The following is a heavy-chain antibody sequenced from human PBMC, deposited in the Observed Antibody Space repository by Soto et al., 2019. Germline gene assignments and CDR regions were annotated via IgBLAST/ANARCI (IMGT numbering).Heavy chain of an antibody. CDR1: GYTFTSYD. D-gene: IGHD6-6*01. V-gene: IGHV1-8*01. CDR2: MNPNSGNT. Sequence: ASVKVSCKASGYTFTSYDINWVRQATGQGLEWMGWMNPNSGNTGYAQKFQGRVTMTRNTSISTAYMELSSLRSEDTAVYYCARGRGIAARRSNWFEPWGQGTLVTVPS. CDR3: ARGRGIAARRSNWFEP. J-gene: IGHJ5*02.